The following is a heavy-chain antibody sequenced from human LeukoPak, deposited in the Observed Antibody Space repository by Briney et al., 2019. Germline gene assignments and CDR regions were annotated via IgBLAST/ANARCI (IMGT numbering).Heavy chain of an antibody. CDR1: GLTSGCCA. D-gene: IGHD6-19*01. CDR3: AKDRDSSGWVVGDY. CDR2: ISGSGGSA. Sequence: GGSLRLSCAASGLTSGCCAMSWVRQAPGKGLEWVSAISGSGGSAYYADSVKGRFTVSRDNSKNTLYLQMNSLRAEDTAVYYCAKDRDSSGWVVGDYWGQGTLVTVSS. J-gene: IGHJ4*02. V-gene: IGHV3-23*01.